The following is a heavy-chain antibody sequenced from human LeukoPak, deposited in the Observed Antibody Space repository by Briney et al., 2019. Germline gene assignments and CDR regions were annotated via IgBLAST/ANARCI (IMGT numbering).Heavy chain of an antibody. CDR1: GGSISSYY. CDR3: ASGGYDFWSGEYGMDV. D-gene: IGHD3-3*01. J-gene: IGHJ6*02. V-gene: IGHV4-59*08. CDR2: ISDIGSI. Sequence: SETLSLTCTVSGGSISSYYWSWIRQPPGKGLEWIAYISDIGSINYNPSLKSRVTISLDTSKNQFSLKLSSVTAADTAVYYCASGGYDFWSGEYGMDVWGQGTTVTVSS.